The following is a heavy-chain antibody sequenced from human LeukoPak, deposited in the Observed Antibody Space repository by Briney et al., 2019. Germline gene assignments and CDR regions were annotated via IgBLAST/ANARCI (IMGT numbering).Heavy chain of an antibody. J-gene: IGHJ5*02. CDR1: GFMFNNYW. V-gene: IGHV3-21*01. Sequence: GGSLRLSCEGSGFMFNNYWMNWVRQAPGKGLEWVSSISSSSSYIYYADSVKGRFTISRDNAKNSLYLQMNSPRAEDTAVYYCARDHHYCSSTSCRNWFDPWGQGTLVTVSS. CDR2: ISSSSSYI. CDR3: ARDHHYCSSTSCRNWFDP. D-gene: IGHD2-2*01.